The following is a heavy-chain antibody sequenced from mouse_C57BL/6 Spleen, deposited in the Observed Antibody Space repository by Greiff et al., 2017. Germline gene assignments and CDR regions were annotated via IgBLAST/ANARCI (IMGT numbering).Heavy chain of an antibody. D-gene: IGHD2-5*01. CDR2: INYDGSST. J-gene: IGHJ2*01. Sequence: EVKLVESEGGLVQPGSSMKLSCTASGFTFSDYYMAWVRQVPEKGLEWVANINYDGSSTYYLDSLKSRFIISRDNAKNILYLQMSSLKSEDTATYYCARAPAYYSNPYFDYWGQGTTRTVAS. V-gene: IGHV5-16*01. CDR1: GFTFSDYY. CDR3: ARAPAYYSNPYFDY.